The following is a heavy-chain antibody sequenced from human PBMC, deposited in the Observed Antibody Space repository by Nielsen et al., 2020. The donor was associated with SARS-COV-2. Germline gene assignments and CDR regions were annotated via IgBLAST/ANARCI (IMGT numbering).Heavy chain of an antibody. J-gene: IGHJ6*02. CDR3: ARDLYVWGSFHYYGMDV. Sequence: SETLSLTCTVSGASVSSGGYYWSWVRQPPGKGLEWIGYIYYSGSTNYNPSLKSRVTISVDTSKNQFSLKLSSVTAADTAVYYCARDLYVWGSFHYYGMDVWGQGTTVTVSS. CDR2: IYYSGST. V-gene: IGHV4-61*08. D-gene: IGHD3-16*01. CDR1: GASVSSGGYY.